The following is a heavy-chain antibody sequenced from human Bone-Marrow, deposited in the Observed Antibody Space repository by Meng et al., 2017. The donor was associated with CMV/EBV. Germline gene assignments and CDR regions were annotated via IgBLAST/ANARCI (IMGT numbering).Heavy chain of an antibody. Sequence: GGSLRLSCAASGFTFSSYWMSWVRQAPGKGLEWVANIKQDGSEKYYVDSVKGRFTISRDNAKNSLYLQMNSLRAEETAVYYCARSGGYSSSWNFDYWGQGTLVTVSS. V-gene: IGHV3-7*01. CDR3: ARSGGYSSSWNFDY. D-gene: IGHD6-13*01. CDR2: IKQDGSEK. J-gene: IGHJ4*02. CDR1: GFTFSSYW.